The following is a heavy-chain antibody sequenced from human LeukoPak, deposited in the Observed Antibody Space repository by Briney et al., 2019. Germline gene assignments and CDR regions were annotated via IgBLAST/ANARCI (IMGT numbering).Heavy chain of an antibody. CDR1: GFTFSSYE. V-gene: IGHV3-30*04. Sequence: GGSLRLSCAASGFTFSSYEMNWVRQAPGKGLEWVAVISYDGSNKYYADSVKGRFTISRDNSKNTLYLQMNSLRAEDTAVYYCARESDSSTAADYYYYMDVWGKGTTVTVSS. D-gene: IGHD6-13*01. CDR2: ISYDGSNK. J-gene: IGHJ6*03. CDR3: ARESDSSTAADYYYYMDV.